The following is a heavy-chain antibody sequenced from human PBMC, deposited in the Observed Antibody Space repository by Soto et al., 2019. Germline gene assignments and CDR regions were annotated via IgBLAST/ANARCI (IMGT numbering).Heavy chain of an antibody. Sequence: PGGSLRLSCAAPGLNCRSYAMNWVRQAPGKGLQWVSTVSGNGENTYYAESVRGRFTISRDTSKNTLYLQINSLRVEDTAVYYCARLHGGTAPRPAYWGQGTPVTVSS. CDR3: ARLHGGTAPRPAY. D-gene: IGHD6-6*01. CDR2: VSGNGENT. J-gene: IGHJ4*02. CDR1: GLNCRSYA. V-gene: IGHV3-23*01.